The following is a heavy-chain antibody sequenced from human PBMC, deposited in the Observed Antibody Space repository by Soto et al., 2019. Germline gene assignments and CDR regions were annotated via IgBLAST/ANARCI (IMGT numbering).Heavy chain of an antibody. J-gene: IGHJ5*02. Sequence: SVKVSCKASGGTFSSYAISWVRQAPGQGLEWMGGIIPIFGTANYAQKFQGRVTITADESTSTAYMELSSLRSEDTAVYYCAVDIVVVVAAPAGFDPWGQGTLVTVSS. CDR1: GGTFSSYA. V-gene: IGHV1-69*13. CDR2: IIPIFGTA. D-gene: IGHD2-15*01. CDR3: AVDIVVVVAAPAGFDP.